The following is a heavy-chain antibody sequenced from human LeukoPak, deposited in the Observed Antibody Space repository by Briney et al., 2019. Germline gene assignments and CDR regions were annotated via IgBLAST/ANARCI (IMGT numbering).Heavy chain of an antibody. CDR2: INHSGST. D-gene: IGHD3-10*01. V-gene: IGHV4-34*01. CDR1: GGSFSGYC. J-gene: IGHJ4*02. CDR3: ARARSSSPYYYGSGSYRPLYYFDY. Sequence: SETLSLTCAVYGGSFSGYCWSWIRQPPGKGLEWIGEINHSGSTNYNPSLKSRVTISVDTSKNQFSLKLSSVTAADTAVYYCARARSSSPYYYGSGSYRPLYYFDYWGQGTLVTVSS.